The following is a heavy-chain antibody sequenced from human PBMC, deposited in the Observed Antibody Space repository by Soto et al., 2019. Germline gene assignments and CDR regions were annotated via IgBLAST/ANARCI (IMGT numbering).Heavy chain of an antibody. V-gene: IGHV3-30*18. Sequence: PGGSLRLSCAASGFTFSSYGMHWVRQAPGKGLEWVALISYDGSKKSYADFVKGRFTVSRDNSKNTLYLQMSSLRAEDTAVYYCAKSRDTYCTITSCLDFDYWGRATLVNASP. J-gene: IGHJ4*02. CDR2: ISYDGSKK. CDR3: AKSRDTYCTITSCLDFDY. CDR1: GFTFSSYG. D-gene: IGHD2-2*01.